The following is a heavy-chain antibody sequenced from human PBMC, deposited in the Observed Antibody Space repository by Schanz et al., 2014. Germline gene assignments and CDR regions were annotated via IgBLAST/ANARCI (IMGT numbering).Heavy chain of an antibody. CDR1: GFSFSSYA. D-gene: IGHD6-13*01. CDR2: MNESHSTI. CDR3: ATASSPVREAGAGSSFHL. J-gene: IGHJ5*02. V-gene: IGHV3-23*01. Sequence: EVQLLESGGGLVEPGGSLRLSCAASGFSFSSYAMGWVRQARGKGLEWVSAMNESHSTIYYADSVRGRFTISRDNAENTLFLQMNSLRAEDTAVYYCATASSPVREAGAGSSFHLWGQGTLVIVSS.